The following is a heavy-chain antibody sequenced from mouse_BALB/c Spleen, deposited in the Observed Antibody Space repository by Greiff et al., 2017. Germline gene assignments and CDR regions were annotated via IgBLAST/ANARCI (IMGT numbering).Heavy chain of an antibody. V-gene: IGHV5-17*02. J-gene: IGHJ4*01. CDR2: ISSGSSTI. Sequence: EVNLVESGGGLVQPGGSRKLSCAASGFTFSSFGMHWVRQAPEKGLEWVAYISSGSSTIYYADTVKGRFTISRDNPKNTLFLQMTSLRSEDTAMYYCARSKYGNWDYYAMDYWGQGTSVTVSS. CDR3: ARSKYGNWDYYAMDY. CDR1: GFTFSSFG. D-gene: IGHD2-10*02.